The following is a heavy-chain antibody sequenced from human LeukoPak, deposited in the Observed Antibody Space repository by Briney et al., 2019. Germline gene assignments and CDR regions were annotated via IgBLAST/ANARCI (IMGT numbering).Heavy chain of an antibody. J-gene: IGHJ4*02. Sequence: GGSLRLSCAASGFTFSSYSMNWVRQAPGKGLEWVSSISSSSSYVYYADSVKGRFTISRDNAKNSLYLQMNNLRVEDTAMYYCAGGTGFIIKDWGQGTQVTVSS. V-gene: IGHV3-21*04. CDR3: AGGTGFIIKD. CDR2: ISSSSSYV. CDR1: GFTFSSYS. D-gene: IGHD3-9*01.